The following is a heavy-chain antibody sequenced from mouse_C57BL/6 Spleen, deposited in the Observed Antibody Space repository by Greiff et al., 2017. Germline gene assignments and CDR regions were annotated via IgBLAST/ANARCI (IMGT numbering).Heavy chain of an antibody. CDR1: GYTFTSYW. CDR3: ASASITTVVAEAMDY. CDR2: IYPSDSET. D-gene: IGHD1-1*01. Sequence: QVHVKQPGAELVRPGSSVKLSCKASGYTFTSYWMDWVKQRPGQGLEWIGNIYPSDSETHYNQKFKDKATLTVDKSSTTAYMQLSSLTSEDSAVYYCASASITTVVAEAMDYWGQGTSVTVSS. V-gene: IGHV1-61*01. J-gene: IGHJ4*01.